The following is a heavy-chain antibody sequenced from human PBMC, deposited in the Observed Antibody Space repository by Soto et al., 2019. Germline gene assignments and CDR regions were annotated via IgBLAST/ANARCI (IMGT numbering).Heavy chain of an antibody. CDR1: GGTFSSYA. J-gene: IGHJ3*02. D-gene: IGHD5-18*01. V-gene: IGHV1-69*13. CDR3: ASEDTAMAYDAFDI. CDR2: IIPIFGTA. Sequence: SVKVSCKVSGGTFSSYAISWVRQAPGQGLEWMGGIIPIFGTANYAQKFQGRVTITADESTSTAYMELSSLRSEDTAVYYCASEDTAMAYDAFDIWGQGTMVTVSS.